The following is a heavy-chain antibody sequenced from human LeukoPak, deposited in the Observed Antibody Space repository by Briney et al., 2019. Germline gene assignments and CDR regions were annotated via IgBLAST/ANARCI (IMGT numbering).Heavy chain of an antibody. J-gene: IGHJ4*02. Sequence: TGGSLRLSCEASGFTFNSYWMSWVRQAPGEGLEWVADINEDGSTIYYVNSVKGRFTISRDNAKNSLSLQLNTLRAEDRAVYYCARWSYVSGTWFLDSWGQGALVTVSS. CDR2: INEDGSTI. D-gene: IGHD3-10*01. CDR3: ARWSYVSGTWFLDS. V-gene: IGHV3-7*05. CDR1: GFTFNSYW.